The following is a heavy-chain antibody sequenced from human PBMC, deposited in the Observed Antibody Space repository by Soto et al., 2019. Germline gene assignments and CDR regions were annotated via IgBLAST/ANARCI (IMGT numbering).Heavy chain of an antibody. V-gene: IGHV3-33*01. CDR2: ICYDGSNT. J-gene: IGHJ4*02. CDR3: VRDLLGAGGHLDX. D-gene: IGHD3-16*01. CDR1: GFIFSSFG. Sequence: GGSLRLSCAASGFIFSSFGMHWVRQAPGKGLEWVANICYDGSNTYYAHSVKGRFTISRDNSRNTLYLKMNSLRAEDTAVYHCVRDLLGAGGHLDXWGQGTPVTVS.